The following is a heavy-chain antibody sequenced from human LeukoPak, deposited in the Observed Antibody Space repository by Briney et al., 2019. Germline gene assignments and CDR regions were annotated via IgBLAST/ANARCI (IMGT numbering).Heavy chain of an antibody. V-gene: IGHV1-2*04. CDR3: ARALFGYSYGSPSEEGYFDY. Sequence: GASVKVSCKASGYTFTGYYMHWVRQAPGQGLEWMGWINPNSGGTNYAQKFQGWVTMTRDTSISTAYMELSRLRSDDTAVYYCARALFGYSYGSPSEEGYFDYWGQGTLVTVSS. CDR2: INPNSGGT. D-gene: IGHD5-18*01. CDR1: GYTFTGYY. J-gene: IGHJ4*02.